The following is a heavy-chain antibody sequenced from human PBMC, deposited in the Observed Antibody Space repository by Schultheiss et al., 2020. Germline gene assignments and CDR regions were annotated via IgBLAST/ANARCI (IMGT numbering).Heavy chain of an antibody. V-gene: IGHV4-59*12. CDR2: IYYSGST. D-gene: IGHD5-18*01. CDR3: ARSRRGYSYGPFDY. Sequence: SQTLSLTCTVSGGSISSYYWSWIRKPPGKGLEWIGYIYYSGSTYYNPSLKSLVTISVDTSKNQFSLKLSSVTAADTAVYYCARSRRGYSYGPFDYWGQGTLVTVSS. J-gene: IGHJ4*02. CDR1: GGSISSYY.